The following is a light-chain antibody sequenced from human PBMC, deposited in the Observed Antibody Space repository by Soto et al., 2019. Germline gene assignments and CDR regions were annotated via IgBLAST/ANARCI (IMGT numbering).Light chain of an antibody. CDR3: ISYAGSNNFVV. V-gene: IGLV2-8*01. CDR2: EVT. CDR1: SSDVGGYNY. J-gene: IGLJ2*01. Sequence: QSALTQLPSASGSPGQSVTISCTGTSSDVGGYNYVSWFRQHPGKAPKLMIYEVTKRPSGVPDRFSGSKSGNTASLTVSGLQAEYEADYYCISYAGSNNFVVFGGGTKLTVL.